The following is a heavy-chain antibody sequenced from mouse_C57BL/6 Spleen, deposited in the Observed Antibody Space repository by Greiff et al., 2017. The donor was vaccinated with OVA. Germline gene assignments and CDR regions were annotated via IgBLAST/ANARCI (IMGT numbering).Heavy chain of an antibody. D-gene: IGHD2-2*01. CDR1: GYTFTSYW. CDR3: AGGFMVTTEEYYFDY. J-gene: IGHJ2*01. Sequence: QVQLQQPGAELVKPGASVKLSCKASGYTFTSYWMQWVKQRPGQGLEWIGEIDPSDSYTNYNQKFKGKATLTVDTASSTAYMQLSSLTSEDSAVYYCAGGFMVTTEEYYFDYWGQGTTLTVSS. V-gene: IGHV1-50*01. CDR2: IDPSDSYT.